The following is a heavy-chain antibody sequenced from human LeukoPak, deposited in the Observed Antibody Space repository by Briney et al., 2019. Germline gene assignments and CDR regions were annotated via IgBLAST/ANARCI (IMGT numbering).Heavy chain of an antibody. D-gene: IGHD3-10*01. CDR3: ARDKSLLYYGSGSYTFDY. V-gene: IGHV1-46*01. CDR1: GYTFTSYY. CDR2: INPSGGST. J-gene: IGHJ4*02. Sequence: ASVKDSCKASGYTFTSYYMHWVRQAPGQGLEWMGIINPSGGSTSYAQKFQGRVTMTRDTSTSTVYMELSSLRSEDTAVYYCARDKSLLYYGSGSYTFDYWGQGTLVTVSS.